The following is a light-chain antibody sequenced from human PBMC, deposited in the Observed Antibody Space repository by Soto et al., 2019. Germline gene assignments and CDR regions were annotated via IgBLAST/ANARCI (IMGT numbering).Light chain of an antibody. CDR1: QSVSSN. CDR2: GAS. V-gene: IGKV3-15*01. J-gene: IGKJ1*01. Sequence: EIVMMQSPATLSVSPGERATLSCRASQSVSSNLAWYQQKPGQAPRVLIYGASIRATGIPARFSGSGSGTDFTLTISSLQSEDFAVYYCQQYNNWPWTFGQGTKVEIK. CDR3: QQYNNWPWT.